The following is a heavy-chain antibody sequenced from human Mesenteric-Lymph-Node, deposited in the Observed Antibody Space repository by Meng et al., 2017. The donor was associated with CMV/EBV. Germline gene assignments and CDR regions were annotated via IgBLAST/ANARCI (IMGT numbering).Heavy chain of an antibody. Sequence: QITLKASSPTLVKPTQTLKRTWTCSWFSLSTYGVGIDWIRQPPGKALEWLALIYWDDDKRYNPSLKIRLTITKDTCKNQVVLTMTNMDPVDTATYYCAHRGGSGSYHLWGQGTLVTVSS. CDR1: WFSLSTYGVG. D-gene: IGHD3-10*01. CDR3: AHRGGSGSYHL. J-gene: IGHJ1*01. V-gene: IGHV2-5*02. CDR2: IYWDDDK.